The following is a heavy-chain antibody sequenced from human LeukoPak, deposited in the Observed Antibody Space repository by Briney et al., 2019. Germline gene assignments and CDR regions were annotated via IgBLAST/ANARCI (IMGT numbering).Heavy chain of an antibody. J-gene: IGHJ4*02. CDR3: ATTPGIQLGTYYFDY. CDR2: IYHSGST. Sequence: PSETLSLTCTVSGYSISSGYYWGWIRQPPGKGLEWIGSIYHSGSTYYNPSLKSRVTISVDTSKNQFSLKLSSVTAADTAVYYCATTPGIQLGTYYFDYWGQGTLVTVSS. V-gene: IGHV4-38-2*02. CDR1: GYSISSGYY. D-gene: IGHD5-18*01.